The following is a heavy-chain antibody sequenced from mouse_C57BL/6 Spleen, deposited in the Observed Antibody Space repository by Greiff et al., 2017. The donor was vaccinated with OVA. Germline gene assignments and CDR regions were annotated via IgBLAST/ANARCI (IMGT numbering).Heavy chain of an antibody. V-gene: IGHV1-53*01. CDR3: ARIVYYGNYGRYFDV. D-gene: IGHD2-1*01. Sequence: QVQLKQPGTELVKPGASVKLSCKASGYTFTSYWTHWVKQRPGQGLAWIGNINPSNGGTNYNEKFKSKATLTVDKSSSTAYMQLSSLTSEDSAVYYGARIVYYGNYGRYFDVWGTGTTVTVSS. J-gene: IGHJ1*03. CDR2: INPSNGGT. CDR1: GYTFTSYW.